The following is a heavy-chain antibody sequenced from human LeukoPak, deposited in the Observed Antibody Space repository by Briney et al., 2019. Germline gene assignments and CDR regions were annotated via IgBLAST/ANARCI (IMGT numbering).Heavy chain of an antibody. V-gene: IGHV1-69*01. CDR1: GGTFSSYA. Sequence: SVKVSCKASGGTFSSYAISWVRQAPGQGLEWMGGIIPIFGTANYAQKFQGRVTITADESTSTAYMELSSLRSEDTAVYYCASMWIGYSSSSVDYWGQGTLVTVSS. CDR3: ASMWIGYSSSSVDY. J-gene: IGHJ4*02. CDR2: IIPIFGTA. D-gene: IGHD6-6*01.